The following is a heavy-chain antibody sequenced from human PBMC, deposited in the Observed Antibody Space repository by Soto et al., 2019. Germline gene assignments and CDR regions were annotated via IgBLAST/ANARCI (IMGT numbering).Heavy chain of an antibody. J-gene: IGHJ4*02. D-gene: IGHD3-10*01. V-gene: IGHV4-59*01. Sequence: SETLSLTCTVSGDSISTDYWSLIRQSPGKGLEWIGFIYYGGSTNYNPSLKSRVTISVDTPKNQFSLKLSSVTAADTAVYYCARDQYGSGSYLDYWGQGTLVTVSS. CDR3: ARDQYGSGSYLDY. CDR2: IYYGGST. CDR1: GDSISTDY.